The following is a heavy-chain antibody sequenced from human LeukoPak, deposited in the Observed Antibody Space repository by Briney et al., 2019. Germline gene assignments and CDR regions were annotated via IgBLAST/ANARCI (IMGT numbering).Heavy chain of an antibody. Sequence: PGGSLRLSCAASGFTFSSYVMTWVRQAPEKGLEWVSSISGSAGTTYYADSVKGRFTISRDNSKNTLYLQMNSLRAEDTAVYYCVKSRYHYDTSGSFPDAFDIWGQGTMVTVSS. V-gene: IGHV3-23*01. D-gene: IGHD3-22*01. J-gene: IGHJ3*02. CDR2: ISGSAGTT. CDR3: VKSRYHYDTSGSFPDAFDI. CDR1: GFTFSSYV.